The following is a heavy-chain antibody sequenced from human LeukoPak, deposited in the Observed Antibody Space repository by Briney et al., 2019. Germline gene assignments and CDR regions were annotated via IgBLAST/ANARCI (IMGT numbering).Heavy chain of an antibody. V-gene: IGHV3-23*01. CDR3: AKDSMGTIFSNWFDP. D-gene: IGHD3-9*01. J-gene: IGHJ5*02. Sequence: GGSLRLSCAASGFTFSSYAMSWVRQAPGKGLEWVSAISGSGGSTYYADSVKGRFTISRDNSKNTRYLQMNSLRAEDTAVYYCAKDSMGTIFSNWFDPWGQRTLVTVSS. CDR1: GFTFSSYA. CDR2: ISGSGGST.